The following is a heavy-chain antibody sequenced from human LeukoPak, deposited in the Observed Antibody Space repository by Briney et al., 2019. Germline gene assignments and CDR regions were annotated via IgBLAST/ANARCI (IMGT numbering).Heavy chain of an antibody. J-gene: IGHJ4*02. Sequence: ASVKVSCKASGYTFTGQYMHWVRQAPGQGLEWMGWINPDTGGTNYAQKFQGRVTMTRDTPTSTAYMELSRLRSEDTAVYYCARGPVAGIDWGQGTLVTVSS. CDR3: ARGPVAGID. CDR1: GYTFTGQY. D-gene: IGHD6-19*01. CDR2: INPDTGGT. V-gene: IGHV1-2*02.